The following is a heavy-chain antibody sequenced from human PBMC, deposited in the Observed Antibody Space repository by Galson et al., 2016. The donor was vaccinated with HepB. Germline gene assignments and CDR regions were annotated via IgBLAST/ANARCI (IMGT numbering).Heavy chain of an antibody. CDR2: CNTSGGST. V-gene: IGHV3-23*01. CDR3: AKGVDWSVGYFDY. D-gene: IGHD3-10*01. J-gene: IGHJ4*02. Sequence: SLRLSCAASGFTFNTYAMSWVRQAPGKGLEWVSGCNTSGGSTYYAASVRSRFTISRDNSKNTLYLQMISLRAEDTAVYYCAKGVDWSVGYFDYWGPGILVTVSS. CDR1: GFTFNTYA.